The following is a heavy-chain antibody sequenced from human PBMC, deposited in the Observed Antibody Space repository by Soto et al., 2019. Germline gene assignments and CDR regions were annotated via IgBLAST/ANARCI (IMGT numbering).Heavy chain of an antibody. CDR2: IIPIFGTI. CDR3: ARGRVHCSGGSCYSLDY. CDR1: GGSFISYA. D-gene: IGHD2-15*01. Sequence: SVKVSCTASGGSFISYAFIWVRQAPGQGLEWMGGIIPIFGTINYAQRFQGRVAITADESTSTAYMELSRLRSEDTAVYYCARGRVHCSGGSCYSLDYWGQGTLVTVSS. V-gene: IGHV1-69*01. J-gene: IGHJ4*02.